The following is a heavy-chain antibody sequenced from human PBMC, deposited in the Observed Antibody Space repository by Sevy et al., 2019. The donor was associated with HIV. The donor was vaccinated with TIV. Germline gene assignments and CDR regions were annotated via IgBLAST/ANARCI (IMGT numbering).Heavy chain of an antibody. Sequence: GGSLRLSCSASGFNFSTYAMHWVRQAPGKGLEWVAVISSDVSRKYYAASVRGRFAISRDNSKNTLSLQMNSLRVEDTGVYYCARDARGEAALPDYWGQGTLVTVSS. D-gene: IGHD3-16*01. CDR1: GFNFSTYA. V-gene: IGHV3-30*09. CDR2: ISSDVSRK. J-gene: IGHJ4*02. CDR3: ARDARGEAALPDY.